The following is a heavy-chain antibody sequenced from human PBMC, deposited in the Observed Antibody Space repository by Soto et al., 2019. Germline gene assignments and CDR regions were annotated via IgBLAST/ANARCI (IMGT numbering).Heavy chain of an antibody. CDR2: ISSSGNTI. CDR3: AKMSSENYYDPVFS. CDR1: GFTFSDYY. J-gene: IGHJ4*02. Sequence: QVQLVESGGGLVKTSGSLRIACAASGFTFSDYYMSWVRQAPGKGLEWVSYISSSGNTIYYADSVKGRFTISRDNAKNSVYLQMNSLRAEDTALYFCAKMSSENYYDPVFSWGQGPLITVSS. D-gene: IGHD3-22*01. V-gene: IGHV3-11*01.